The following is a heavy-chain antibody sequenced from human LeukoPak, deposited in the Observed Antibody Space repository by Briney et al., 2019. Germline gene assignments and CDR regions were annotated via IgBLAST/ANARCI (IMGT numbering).Heavy chain of an antibody. J-gene: IGHJ5*02. CDR3: ATTLRNNPP. CDR2: ISTSGRT. D-gene: IGHD1-14*01. CDR1: GGSINSGRYY. V-gene: IGHV4-61*09. Sequence: SETLSLTCNVSGGSINSGRYYWSWIRQPAGRGLEWIGHISTSGRTSYSPSLKSRVTISVDTSKNQFSLKLSSVTAADTAVYYCATTLRNNPPWGQGTLVTVSS.